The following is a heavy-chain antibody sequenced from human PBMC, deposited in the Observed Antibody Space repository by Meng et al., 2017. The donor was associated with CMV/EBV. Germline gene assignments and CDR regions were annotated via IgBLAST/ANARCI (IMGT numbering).Heavy chain of an antibody. CDR1: GGSFSGYY. Sequence: SETLSLTCAVYGGSFSGYYWSWIRQLPGKGLEWIGEINHSGSTNYNPSLKSRVTISVDTSKNQFSLKLSSVTAADTAVYYCARGDLDYWGQGTLVTVSS. CDR2: INHSGST. V-gene: IGHV4-34*01. CDR3: ARGDLDY. J-gene: IGHJ4*02.